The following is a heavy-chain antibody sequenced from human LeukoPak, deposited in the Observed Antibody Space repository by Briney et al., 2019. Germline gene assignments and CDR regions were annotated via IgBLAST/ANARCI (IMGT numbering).Heavy chain of an antibody. D-gene: IGHD3-9*01. Sequence: PGGSLRLSCTASGFTFSSYWMNWVRQAPGKGLEWVTNIKQDGSEKYYADSVKGRFTISRDNSKDTLYLQMNSLRAEDTAVYYCARAPHGILTGYYLDYWGQGTLVTVSS. CDR3: ARAPHGILTGYYLDY. CDR2: IKQDGSEK. CDR1: GFTFSSYW. J-gene: IGHJ4*02. V-gene: IGHV3-7*02.